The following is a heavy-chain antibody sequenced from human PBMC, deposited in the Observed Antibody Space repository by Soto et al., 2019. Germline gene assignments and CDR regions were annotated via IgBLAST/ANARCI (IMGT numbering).Heavy chain of an antibody. CDR3: ARRVYSREYYFNY. V-gene: IGHV4-59*01. Sequence: PSETLSLTCTVSGGSISSYSWCWIRQPPGKGLEWMVYIYYSGSTNYTPSLKRPFTISIDTSKNQFSLKLSSVTVADTAVYYCARRVYSREYYFNYWGQGTRVTVS. D-gene: IGHD6-13*01. CDR1: GGSISSYS. J-gene: IGHJ4*02. CDR2: IYYSGST.